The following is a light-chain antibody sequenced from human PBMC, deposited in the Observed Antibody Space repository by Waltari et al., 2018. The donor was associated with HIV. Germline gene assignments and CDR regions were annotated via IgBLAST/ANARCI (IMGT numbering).Light chain of an antibody. V-gene: IGLV1-40*01. CDR3: QSYDSSLYV. CDR1: SSNIGAGYD. Sequence: QSVLTQPPSVSGAPGQRVTISCTGSSSNIGAGYDVHWYQQLPGTAPKLLIYVNGNRPSGVPDRFSGSKSGTSASLAITGLQAADEADYYCQSYDSSLYVFGTGTKVTVL. CDR2: VNG. J-gene: IGLJ1*01.